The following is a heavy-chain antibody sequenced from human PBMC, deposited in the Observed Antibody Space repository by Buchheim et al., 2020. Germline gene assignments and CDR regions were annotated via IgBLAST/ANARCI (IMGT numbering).Heavy chain of an antibody. CDR2: ISYDGSNK. CDR3: AKVGSIVGA. V-gene: IGHV3-30*18. Sequence: QVQLVESGGGVVRPGRSLRLSCAASGFTFSSYGMHWVRQAPGKGLEWVAVISYDGSNKYYANSVKGRFTISRDNSKNTLYLQMNSLRAEDTAVYYCAKVGSIVGAWGQGTL. J-gene: IGHJ5*02. CDR1: GFTFSSYG. D-gene: IGHD1-26*01.